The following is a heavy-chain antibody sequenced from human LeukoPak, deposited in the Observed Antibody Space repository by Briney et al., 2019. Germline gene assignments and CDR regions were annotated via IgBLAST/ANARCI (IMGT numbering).Heavy chain of an antibody. J-gene: IGHJ3*02. CDR3: AKVPVFSLTISEVVTDDAFDI. CDR1: GFTFSSYA. D-gene: IGHD3-3*01. Sequence: GGSLRLSCAASGFTFSSYAMSWVRQAPGKGLEWVSAISGSGGATYYADSVKGRLTISRDNSKNTLYLQMNSLRAEDTAVYYCAKVPVFSLTISEVVTDDAFDIWGQGTIVTVSS. V-gene: IGHV3-23*01. CDR2: ISGSGGAT.